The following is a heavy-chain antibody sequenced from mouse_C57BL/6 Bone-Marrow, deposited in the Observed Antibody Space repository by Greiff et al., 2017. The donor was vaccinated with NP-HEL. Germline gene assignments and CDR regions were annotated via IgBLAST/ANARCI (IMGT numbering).Heavy chain of an antibody. J-gene: IGHJ3*01. V-gene: IGHV14-4*01. Sequence: VQLQQSGAELVRPGASVKLSCTASGFNITDYYMHWVKQRPEQGLEWIGWIDPENGSTEYTSKFQGKATITADTSSNTAYLQLSSLTSEDTAVYYCTLTEAYWGQGTLVTVSA. CDR1: GFNITDYY. CDR3: TLTEAY. CDR2: IDPENGST.